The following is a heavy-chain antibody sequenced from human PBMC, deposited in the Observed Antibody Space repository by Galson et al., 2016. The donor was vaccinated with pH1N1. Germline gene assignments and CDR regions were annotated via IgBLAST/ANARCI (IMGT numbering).Heavy chain of an antibody. CDR2: IYYSGTT. J-gene: IGHJ4*02. V-gene: IGHV4-30-4*01. CDR3: ARVKAGWDLDFFDF. Sequence: TLSLTCTVSGGSMNSADYYWSWIRQPPGKGLEWIGYIYYSGTTYFSPSLKSRLSISVDMSNNQFSLTLNSVTAADTAVYYCARVKAGWDLDFFDFWGQGSLVTVSS. CDR1: GGSMNSADYY. D-gene: IGHD1-26*01.